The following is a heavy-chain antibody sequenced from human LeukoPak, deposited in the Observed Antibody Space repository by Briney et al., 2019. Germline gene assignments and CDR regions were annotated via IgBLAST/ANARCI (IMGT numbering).Heavy chain of an antibody. V-gene: IGHV4-4*07. CDR3: ARDLGYCSSTSCYNWFDP. CDR1: GGSISSYY. CDR2: IYTSGST. D-gene: IGHD2-2*01. J-gene: IGHJ5*02. Sequence: SETLSLTCTVSGGSISSYYWSWIRRPAGKGLEWIGRIYTSGSTNYSPSLKSRVTMSVDTSKNQFSLKLSSVTAADTAVYYCARDLGYCSSTSCYNWFDPWGQGTLVTVSS.